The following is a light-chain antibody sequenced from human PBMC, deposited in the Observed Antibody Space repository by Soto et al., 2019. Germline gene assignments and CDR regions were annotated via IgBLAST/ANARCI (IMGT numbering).Light chain of an antibody. Sequence: QPVLTQPPSASGTPGQRVTISCSGNSSNIGSNTVNWYQQLPGTAPKLLIYSNNQRPSGVPDRFAGSKSGTSASLAISGLQSEDEADYYCAAWDDSLNGYVLGTGTKLTVL. CDR2: SNN. J-gene: IGLJ1*01. V-gene: IGLV1-44*01. CDR3: AAWDDSLNGYV. CDR1: SSNIGSNT.